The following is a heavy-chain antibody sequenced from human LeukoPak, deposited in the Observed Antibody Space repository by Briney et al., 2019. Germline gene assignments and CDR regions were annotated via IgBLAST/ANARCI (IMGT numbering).Heavy chain of an antibody. Sequence: SGPALVEPTQTLTLTCTFSGFSFTTSGVGVGWIRQRPGKALEWLGMIFWDDDKRYSPSLKSRLTITEHASENQVVLTMTNMSPADTGTYFCAHTGYSYGLDYWGQGTLVTVSS. CDR2: IFWDDDK. D-gene: IGHD5-18*01. CDR3: AHTGYSYGLDY. CDR1: GFSFTTSGVG. V-gene: IGHV2-5*02. J-gene: IGHJ4*02.